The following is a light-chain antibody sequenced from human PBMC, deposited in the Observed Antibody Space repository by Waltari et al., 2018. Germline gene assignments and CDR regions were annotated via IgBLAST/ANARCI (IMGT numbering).Light chain of an antibody. V-gene: IGKV1-39*01. CDR1: QTISSY. J-gene: IGKJ5*01. CDR2: AAS. Sequence: DIQMTQSPSSLSASIGDRVTITCRASQTISSYLNWYQQKPGKAPKLLIYAASSLQSGVPLRFSGSGSGTDFTLSISSLQPEDSATYYCQQSYSVLFTFGQGTRLEI. CDR3: QQSYSVLFT.